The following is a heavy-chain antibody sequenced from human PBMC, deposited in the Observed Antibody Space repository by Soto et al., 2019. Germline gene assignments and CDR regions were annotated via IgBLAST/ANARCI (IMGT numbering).Heavy chain of an antibody. Sequence: QVQLVQSGAEVKKPGASVKVSCKASGYTFTSYDVNWVRQATGQGLEWMGWMNPSSGNTGYAQKFQDRVTLTRNTSTSTAYMDLSSLRSEDTAVYYCAIGSRGFNWFDPWGQGTLVTVSS. D-gene: IGHD3-16*01. CDR2: MNPSSGNT. V-gene: IGHV1-8*01. J-gene: IGHJ5*02. CDR1: GYTFTSYD. CDR3: AIGSRGFNWFDP.